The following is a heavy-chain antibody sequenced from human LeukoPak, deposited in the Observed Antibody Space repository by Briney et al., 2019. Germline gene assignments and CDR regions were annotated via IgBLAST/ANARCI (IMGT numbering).Heavy chain of an antibody. CDR1: GFTFTTYW. J-gene: IGHJ4*02. CDR3: ARERRGTTVVTPLDY. Sequence: PGGSLRLSCAASGFTFTTYWMSWVRQAPGKGLEWVAKIKQDGSEKYYVDSVKGRFTISRDNAKNSLYLQMNSLRAEDTAIYFCARERRGTTVVTPLDYWGQGTLVTVSS. D-gene: IGHD4-17*01. V-gene: IGHV3-7*01. CDR2: IKQDGSEK.